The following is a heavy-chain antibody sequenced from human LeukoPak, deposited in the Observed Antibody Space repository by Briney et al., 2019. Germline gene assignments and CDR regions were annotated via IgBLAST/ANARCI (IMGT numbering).Heavy chain of an antibody. V-gene: IGHV3-23*01. CDR3: AREQWLVLNYFDS. Sequence: GGSLRLSCAASEFTFSTYGMSWVRQAPGKGLEWVSGISYNGGSTYYADSVKGRFTISRDNSKNTLSLQMNSLRAEDTAVYYCAREQWLVLNYFDSWGQGTLVTVSS. D-gene: IGHD6-19*01. CDR2: ISYNGGST. CDR1: EFTFSTYG. J-gene: IGHJ4*02.